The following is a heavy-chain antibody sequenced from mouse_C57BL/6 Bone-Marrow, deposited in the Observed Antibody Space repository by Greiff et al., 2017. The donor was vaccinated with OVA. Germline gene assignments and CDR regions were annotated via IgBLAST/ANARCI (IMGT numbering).Heavy chain of an antibody. CDR3: ARETGRGAGYFDY. D-gene: IGHD4-1*01. Sequence: EVQLMESGGGLVKPGGSLKLSCAASGFTFSSYAMSWVRQTPEKRLEWVATISDGGSYTYYPDNVKGRFTISRDNAKNNLYLQMSHLKSEDTAMYYCARETGRGAGYFDYWGQGTTLTVSS. CDR1: GFTFSSYA. V-gene: IGHV5-4*01. J-gene: IGHJ2*01. CDR2: ISDGGSYT.